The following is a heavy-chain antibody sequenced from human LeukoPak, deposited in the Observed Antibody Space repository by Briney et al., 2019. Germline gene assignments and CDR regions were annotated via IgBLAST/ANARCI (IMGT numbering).Heavy chain of an antibody. J-gene: IGHJ4*02. V-gene: IGHV4-38-2*01. D-gene: IGHD6-25*01. CDR1: GYSISSGYY. CDR3: ARVTAYSSENYFDY. CDR2: IYHSGST. Sequence: PSETLSLTCAVSGYSISSGYYWGWIRPPPGKGLEWIGSIYHSGSTYYNPSLKSRVTISVDTSKNQFSLNLSSVTAADTAVYYCARVTAYSSENYFDYWGQGTLVTVSS.